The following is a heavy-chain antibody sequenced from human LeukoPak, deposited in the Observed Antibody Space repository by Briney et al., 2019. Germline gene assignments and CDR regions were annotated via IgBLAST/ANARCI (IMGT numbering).Heavy chain of an antibody. J-gene: IGHJ4*02. D-gene: IGHD3-22*01. V-gene: IGHV3-53*01. CDR3: TTDRITMIVVVTSFDY. CDR1: GFTVSSNY. Sequence: GGSLRLSCAASGFTVSSNYMSWVRQAPGKGLEWVSVIYSGGSTYYADSVKGRFTISRDNSKNTLYLQMNSLRAEDTAVYYCTTDRITMIVVVTSFDYWGQGTLVTVSS. CDR2: IYSGGST.